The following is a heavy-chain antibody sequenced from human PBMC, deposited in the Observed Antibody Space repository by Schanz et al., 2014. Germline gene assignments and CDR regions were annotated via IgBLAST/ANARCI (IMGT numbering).Heavy chain of an antibody. Sequence: QVQLVDSGGGLVKPGGSLRLSCAASGFTFSDYYMTWIRQAPGKGLEWVSDISDSGDSTHYADSVKGRFTISRDNAKNSLFLQMNSLNAEDTAVYDCAKVAPAATCLDSWGLGTLVTVSS. J-gene: IGHJ4*02. CDR3: AKVAPAATCLDS. V-gene: IGHV3-11*01. CDR2: ISDSGDST. D-gene: IGHD2-2*01. CDR1: GFTFSDYY.